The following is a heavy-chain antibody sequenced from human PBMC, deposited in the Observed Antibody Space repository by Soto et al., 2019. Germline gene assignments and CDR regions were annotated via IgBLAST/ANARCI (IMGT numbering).Heavy chain of an antibody. Sequence: EVQLLESGGGLVQPGGSLRLSCTASGFTFSDHAMTWVRQAPGKGLEWLSGISGGGSGAYYADSVKGRFNVSRANSNNTLFLHMDSLRVEDTAVYYCAIDLWWYTHWGQGTLVTVSS. CDR1: GFTFSDHA. J-gene: IGHJ4*02. V-gene: IGHV3-23*01. D-gene: IGHD2-15*01. CDR3: AIDLWWYTH. CDR2: ISGGGSGA.